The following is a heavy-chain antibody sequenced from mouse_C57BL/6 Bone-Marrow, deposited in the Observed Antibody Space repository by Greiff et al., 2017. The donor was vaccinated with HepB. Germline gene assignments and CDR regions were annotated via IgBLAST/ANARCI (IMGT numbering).Heavy chain of an antibody. D-gene: IGHD1-1*01. J-gene: IGHJ4*01. CDR1: GFTFSSYT. CDR2: ISGGGGNT. Sequence: EVQGVESGGGLVKPGGSLKLSCAASGFTFSSYTMSWVRQTPEKRLEWVATISGGGGNTYYPDSVKGRFTISRDNAKKTLYLQMSSLRSEDTALYYCARITTVVAPWGQGTSVTVSS. CDR3: ARITTVVAP. V-gene: IGHV5-9*01.